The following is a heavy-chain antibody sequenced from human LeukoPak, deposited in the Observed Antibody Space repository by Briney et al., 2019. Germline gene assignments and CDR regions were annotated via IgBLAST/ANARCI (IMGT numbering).Heavy chain of an antibody. D-gene: IGHD3-10*02. J-gene: IGHJ6*04. CDR1: GFTFSSYE. V-gene: IGHV3-48*03. Sequence: GGSLRLSCAASGFTFSSYEMNWGRQAPGKGLEWVSYISSSGSTIYYADYVKGRFTISRDNAKNSLYLQMNSLRAEATAVYYCAELGITMTGGVWGKGTTVTISS. CDR2: ISSSGSTI. CDR3: AELGITMTGGV.